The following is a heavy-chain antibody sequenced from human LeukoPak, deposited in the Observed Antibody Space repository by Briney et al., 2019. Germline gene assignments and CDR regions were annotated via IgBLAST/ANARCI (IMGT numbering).Heavy chain of an antibody. V-gene: IGHV3-21*01. D-gene: IGHD5-12*01. CDR2: ISSSSSYI. J-gene: IGHJ4*02. Sequence: GGPLRLSCAASGFTFSSYSMNWVRQAPGKGLEWVSSISSSSSYIYYADSVKGRFTISRDNAKNSLYLQMNSLRAEDTAVYYCARELAKRDPIDYWGQGTLVTVSS. CDR1: GFTFSSYS. CDR3: ARELAKRDPIDY.